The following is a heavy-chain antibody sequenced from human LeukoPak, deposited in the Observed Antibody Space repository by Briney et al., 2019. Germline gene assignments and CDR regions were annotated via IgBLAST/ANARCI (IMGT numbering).Heavy chain of an antibody. CDR2: MNPNSGNT. Sequence: ASVKVSCKASGYTFTSYDINWVRQATGQGLEWMGWMNPNSGNTGYAQKFQGRVTMTRNTSISTAYMELSSLRSEDTAVYYCFSGWYPHPNDYFDYWGQGTLVTVSS. V-gene: IGHV1-8*01. CDR3: FSGWYPHPNDYFDY. CDR1: GYTFTSYD. D-gene: IGHD6-19*01. J-gene: IGHJ4*02.